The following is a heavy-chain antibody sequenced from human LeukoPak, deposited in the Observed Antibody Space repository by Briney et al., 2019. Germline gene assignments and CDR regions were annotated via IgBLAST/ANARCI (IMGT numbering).Heavy chain of an antibody. CDR2: ISGSGGST. J-gene: IGHJ4*02. V-gene: IGHV3-23*01. D-gene: IGHD3-22*01. CDR1: GFTFSSYA. Sequence: GGSLRLSCAASGFTFSSYAMSWVRQAPGKGLEWVSAISGSGGSTYYADSAKGRFTISRDNSKNTLYLQMNSLRAEDTAVYYCAKGGLNHYDSSGKWGQGTLVTVSS. CDR3: AKGGLNHYDSSGK.